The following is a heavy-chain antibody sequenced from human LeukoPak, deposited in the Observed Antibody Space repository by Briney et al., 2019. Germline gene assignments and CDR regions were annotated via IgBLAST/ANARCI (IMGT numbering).Heavy chain of an antibody. CDR1: GFTFSSYA. CDR3: AKVAQGSGSYYIYSVVGYYYMDV. Sequence: GGSLRLSCAASGFTFSSYAMSWVRQAPGKGLEWVSAISGSGYSTYYADSVKGRFTISRDNSKNRLYLQMNSLRVEDTAVYYCAKVAQGSGSYYIYSVVGYYYMDVWGKGTTVTVSS. CDR2: ISGSGYST. J-gene: IGHJ6*03. D-gene: IGHD3-10*01. V-gene: IGHV3-23*01.